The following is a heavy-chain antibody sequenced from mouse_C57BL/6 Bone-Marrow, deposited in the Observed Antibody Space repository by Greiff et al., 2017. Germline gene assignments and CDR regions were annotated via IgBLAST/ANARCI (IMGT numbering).Heavy chain of an antibody. V-gene: IGHV1-26*01. Sequence: VQLQQSGPELVKPGASVKISCKASGYTFTDTYMNWVKQSHGKSLEWIGDINPNNGGTSYNQKFKGKATLTVAKSSSTAYMELRSLTSEDSAVYYCARFDGYPLYYYAMDYWGQGTSVTVSS. CDR1: GYTFTDTY. D-gene: IGHD2-3*01. J-gene: IGHJ4*01. CDR3: ARFDGYPLYYYAMDY. CDR2: INPNNGGT.